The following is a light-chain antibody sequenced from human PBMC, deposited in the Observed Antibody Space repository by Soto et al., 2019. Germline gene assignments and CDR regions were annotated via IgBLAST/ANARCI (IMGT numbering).Light chain of an antibody. V-gene: IGKV3-15*01. CDR3: QQRSNWPLIT. Sequence: EIVMTQSPATLSVSPGERATLSCRASQSVSSDLAWYQHKPGQAPRLLIYGASTRATGIPARFSGRGSGTEFTLTISSLQSEDFAVFYCQQRSNWPLITFGQGTRLEIK. J-gene: IGKJ5*01. CDR2: GAS. CDR1: QSVSSD.